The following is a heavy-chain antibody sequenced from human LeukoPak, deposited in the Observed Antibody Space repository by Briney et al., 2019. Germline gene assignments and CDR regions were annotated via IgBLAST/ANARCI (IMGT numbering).Heavy chain of an antibody. CDR2: IYSGGST. CDR3: ARATTTRTRFDY. D-gene: IGHD4-17*01. Sequence: GGSLRLSCAASGFTFRRYDMSWVRQAPGKGLEWVSVIYSGGSTYYADSVKGRFTISRDNSKNTLYLQMNSLRDEDTAVYFCARATTTRTRFDYWGQGTLVTVSS. V-gene: IGHV3-53*01. J-gene: IGHJ4*02. CDR1: GFTFRRYD.